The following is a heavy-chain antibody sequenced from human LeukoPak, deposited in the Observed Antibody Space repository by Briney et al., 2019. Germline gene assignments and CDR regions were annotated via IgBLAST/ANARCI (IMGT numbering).Heavy chain of an antibody. J-gene: IGHJ3*02. Sequence: GGPLRLSCAASGFTFSSYAMSWVRQAPGKGLEWVSAISGSGGSTYYADSVKGRFTISRDNSKNTLYLQMNSLRAEDTAVYYCAKDRTVTQFGDAFDIWGQGTMVTVSS. CDR2: ISGSGGST. D-gene: IGHD4-17*01. CDR1: GFTFSSYA. CDR3: AKDRTVTQFGDAFDI. V-gene: IGHV3-23*01.